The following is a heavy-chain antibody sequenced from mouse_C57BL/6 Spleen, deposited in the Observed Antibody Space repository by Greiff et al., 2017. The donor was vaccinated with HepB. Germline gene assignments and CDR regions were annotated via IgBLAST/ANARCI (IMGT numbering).Heavy chain of an antibody. D-gene: IGHD3-2*02. V-gene: IGHV2-6-1*01. CDR2: IWSDGST. Sequence: VKLMESGPGLVAPSQSLSITFTVSGFSLTSYGVHWVRQPPGKGLEWLVVIWSDGSTTYNSALKSRLSISKDNSKSQVFLKMNSLQTDDTAMYYCARHGSSGSYYYAMDYWGQGTSVTVSS. J-gene: IGHJ4*01. CDR3: ARHGSSGSYYYAMDY. CDR1: GFSLTSYG.